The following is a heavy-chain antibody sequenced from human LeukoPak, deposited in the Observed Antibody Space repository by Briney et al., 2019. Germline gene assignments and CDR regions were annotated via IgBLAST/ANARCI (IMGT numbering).Heavy chain of an antibody. CDR3: ARGVIVPAVTIYYFDY. D-gene: IGHD2-2*01. J-gene: IGHJ4*02. Sequence: ASVKVSCKASGYTFTSYGISWVRQAPGQGLEWMGWISAYNGNTNYAQKLQGRVTMTTDTSTSTAYMELRNLRSDDTAVYYCARGVIVPAVTIYYFDYWGQGTLVTVSS. CDR2: ISAYNGNT. V-gene: IGHV1-18*01. CDR1: GYTFTSYG.